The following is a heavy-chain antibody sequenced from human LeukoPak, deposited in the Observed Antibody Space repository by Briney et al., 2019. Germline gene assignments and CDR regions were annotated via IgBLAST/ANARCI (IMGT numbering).Heavy chain of an antibody. V-gene: IGHV4-31*03. CDR3: ATIAAAGTGAFDY. D-gene: IGHD6-13*01. CDR1: GGSISSGGYY. CDR2: IYYSGST. Sequence: SETLSLTCTVSGGSISSGGYYWSWIRQHPGKGLEWIGYIYYSGSTYYNPSLKSRVTTSVDTSKNQFSLKLSSVTAADTAVYYCATIAAAGTGAFDYWGQGTLVTVSS. J-gene: IGHJ4*02.